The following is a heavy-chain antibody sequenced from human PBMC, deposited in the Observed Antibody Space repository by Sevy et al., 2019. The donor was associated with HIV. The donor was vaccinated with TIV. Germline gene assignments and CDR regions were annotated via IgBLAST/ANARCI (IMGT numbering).Heavy chain of an antibody. D-gene: IGHD6-6*01. V-gene: IGHV3-48*02. CDR1: GFTFSSYS. J-gene: IGHJ4*02. CDR3: AREGMITSRIAARQLDY. Sequence: GGSLRLSCAASGFTFSSYSMNWVRQAPGKGLEWVSYISSSSSTIYYADSVKGRFTISRDNAKNSLYPQMNSLRDEDTAVYYCAREGMITSRIAARQLDYWGQGTLVTVSS. CDR2: ISSSSSTI.